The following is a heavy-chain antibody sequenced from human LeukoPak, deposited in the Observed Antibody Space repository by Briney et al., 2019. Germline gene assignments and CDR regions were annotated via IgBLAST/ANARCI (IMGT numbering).Heavy chain of an antibody. CDR1: GGSINNYY. Sequence: SETLSLTCSVSGGSINNYYWSWIRQPPGKGLEWIGDIYYSGSTNYNPSLKSRVTISVDTSKNQFSLRLSSVTAADTAVYYSARLASGSYGPLTPFDYWGQGTLVTTSS. D-gene: IGHD1-26*01. V-gene: IGHV4-59*08. J-gene: IGHJ4*02. CDR2: IYYSGST. CDR3: ARLASGSYGPLTPFDY.